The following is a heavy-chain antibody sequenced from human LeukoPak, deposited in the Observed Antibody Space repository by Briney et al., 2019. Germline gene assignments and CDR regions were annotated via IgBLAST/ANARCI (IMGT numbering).Heavy chain of an antibody. V-gene: IGHV3-48*01. D-gene: IGHD3-10*01. J-gene: IGHJ5*02. CDR2: ISSASLAI. CDR3: ARSGHYGAGSYYSLNGFDP. CDR1: GLTFSSFS. Sequence: GGSLRLSCAASGLTFSSFSMNWVRQAPGKGLEWVSYISSASLAIYYADSVKGRFTISRDNAKDSLYLQMNSLRAEDAAVYYCARSGHYGAGSYYSLNGFDPWGQGTLVTVSS.